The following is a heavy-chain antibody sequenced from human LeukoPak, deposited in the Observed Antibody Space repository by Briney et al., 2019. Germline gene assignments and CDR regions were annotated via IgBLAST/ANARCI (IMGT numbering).Heavy chain of an antibody. D-gene: IGHD3-3*01. CDR3: ARDYNVLRFLEWLPTFDY. J-gene: IGHJ4*02. Sequence: ASVKVSCKASGYTFTGYYMHWVRQAPGQGLEWMGRINPNSGGTNYAQKFQGRVTMTRDTSISTAYMELSRLRSDDTAVYYCARDYNVLRFLEWLPTFDYWGQGTLVTVSS. CDR2: INPNSGGT. CDR1: GYTFTGYY. V-gene: IGHV1-2*06.